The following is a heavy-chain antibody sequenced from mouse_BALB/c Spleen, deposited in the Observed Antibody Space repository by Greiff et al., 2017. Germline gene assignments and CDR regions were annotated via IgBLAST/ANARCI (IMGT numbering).Heavy chain of an antibody. Sequence: EVKLVESGGGLVKPGGSLKLSCAASGFTFSSYAMSWVRQSPEKRLEWVAEISSGGSYTYYPDTVTGRFTISRDNAKNTLYLEMSSLRSEDTAMYYCARDLYYEYDGDAMDYWGEGTSVTVSS. CDR2: ISSGGSYT. CDR3: ARDLYYEYDGDAMDY. D-gene: IGHD2-4*01. J-gene: IGHJ4*01. CDR1: GFTFSSYA. V-gene: IGHV5-9-4*01.